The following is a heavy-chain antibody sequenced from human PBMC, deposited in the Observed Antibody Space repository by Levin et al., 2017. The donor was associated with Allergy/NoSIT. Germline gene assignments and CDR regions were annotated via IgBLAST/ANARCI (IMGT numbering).Heavy chain of an antibody. D-gene: IGHD6-13*01. CDR1: GGSFSGYY. CDR2: INHSGST. Sequence: SETLSLTCAVYGGSFSGYYWSWIRQPPGKGLEWIGEINHSGSTNYNPSLKSRVTISVDTSKNQFSLKLSSVTAADTAVYYCARGLAAGPLYFDYWGQGTLVTVSS. CDR3: ARGLAAGPLYFDY. V-gene: IGHV4-34*01. J-gene: IGHJ4*02.